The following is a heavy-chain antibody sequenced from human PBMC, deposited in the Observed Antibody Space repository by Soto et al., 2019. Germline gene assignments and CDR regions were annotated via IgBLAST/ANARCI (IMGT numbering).Heavy chain of an antibody. V-gene: IGHV1-69*02. Sequence: GASVKVSCKASGGTFSSYTISWVRQAPGQGLEWMGRIIPILGIANYAQKFQGRVTITADKSTSTAYMELSRLRSDDTAVYYCARAEFSPVYYDILSGPQPYSSYPMDGCGQGTTVTVAS. J-gene: IGHJ6*02. CDR1: GGTFSSYT. CDR2: IIPILGIA. CDR3: ARAEFSPVYYDILSGPQPYSSYPMDG. D-gene: IGHD3-9*01.